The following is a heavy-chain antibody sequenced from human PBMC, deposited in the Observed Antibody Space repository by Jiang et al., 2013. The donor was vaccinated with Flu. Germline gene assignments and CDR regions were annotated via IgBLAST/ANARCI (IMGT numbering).Heavy chain of an antibody. CDR1: GFTLTSYG. CDR3: ARDPPGTSLLAMDV. CDR2: IGDHNGNTE. Sequence: SGAEVKKPGASVTVSCQASGFTLTSYGISWVRQAPGQGLEWMGWIGDHNGNTEYYAPKIQGRGTMTTDTYTNTAYMELRSLKSEDTAVYYCARDPPGTSLLAMDVWGPRDHGHRLL. J-gene: IGHJ6*01. D-gene: IGHD1-1*01. V-gene: IGHV1-18*01.